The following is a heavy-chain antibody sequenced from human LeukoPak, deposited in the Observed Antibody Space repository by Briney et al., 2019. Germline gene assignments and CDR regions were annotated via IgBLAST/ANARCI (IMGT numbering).Heavy chain of an antibody. CDR1: GYTFTSYD. CDR3: ARANDYVWGSYRPFDY. Sequence: ASVKVSCKASGYTFTSYDINWVRQATGQGLEWMGWMNPNSGNTGYAQKFQGRVTMTRDTSTSTVYMELSSLRSEDTAVYYCARANDYVWGSYRPFDYWGQGTLVTVSS. CDR2: MNPNSGNT. V-gene: IGHV1-8*02. D-gene: IGHD3-16*02. J-gene: IGHJ4*02.